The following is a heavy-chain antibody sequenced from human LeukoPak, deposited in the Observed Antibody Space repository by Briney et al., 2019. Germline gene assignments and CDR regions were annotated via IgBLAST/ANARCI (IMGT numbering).Heavy chain of an antibody. CDR3: ANIVVAATHGFDY. D-gene: IGHD2-15*01. Sequence: GGSLRLSCAASGFTFSSYAMSWVRQAPGKGLEWVSAISGSGGSTYYADSVKGRFTISRDNSKNTPYLQMNSLRAEDTAVYYCANIVVAATHGFDYWGQGTLVTVSS. V-gene: IGHV3-23*01. CDR1: GFTFSSYA. CDR2: ISGSGGST. J-gene: IGHJ4*02.